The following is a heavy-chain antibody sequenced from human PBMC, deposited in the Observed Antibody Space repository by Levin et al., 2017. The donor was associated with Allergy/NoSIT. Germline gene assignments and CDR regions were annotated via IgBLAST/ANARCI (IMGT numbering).Heavy chain of an antibody. J-gene: IGHJ4*02. Sequence: SETLSLTCTVSGGSISSSSYYWGWIRQPPGKGLEWIGSIYYSGSTYYNPSLKSRVTISVDTSKNQFSLKLSSVTAADTAVYYCASAREWLVRDGFDYWGQGTLVTVSS. CDR2: IYYSGST. V-gene: IGHV4-39*01. D-gene: IGHD6-19*01. CDR3: ASAREWLVRDGFDY. CDR1: GGSISSSSYY.